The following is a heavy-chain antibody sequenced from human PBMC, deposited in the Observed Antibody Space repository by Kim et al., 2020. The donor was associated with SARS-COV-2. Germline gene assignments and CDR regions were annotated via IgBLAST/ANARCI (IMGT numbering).Heavy chain of an antibody. V-gene: IGHV1-69*04. Sequence: SVKVSCKASGGTFSSYAISWVRQAPGQGLEWMGRIIPILGIANYAQKFQGRVTITADKSTSTAYMELSSLRSEDTAVYYCARGGQQLSWGWFDPWGQGTLVTVSS. CDR3: ARGGQQLSWGWFDP. CDR1: GGTFSSYA. J-gene: IGHJ5*02. CDR2: IIPILGIA. D-gene: IGHD6-13*01.